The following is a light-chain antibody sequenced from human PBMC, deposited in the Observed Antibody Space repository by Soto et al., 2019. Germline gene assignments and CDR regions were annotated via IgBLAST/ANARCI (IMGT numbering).Light chain of an antibody. Sequence: AIQLTQSPSSLSASVGDRVTITCRASQGISSALAWYQQKPGKAPKLLIYDASCLESGVPSRFSGGGSWTDFSLTISSLQPEDFATLYCQQFNSYLSWTFGQGTKVEIK. CDR1: QGISSA. V-gene: IGKV1-13*02. J-gene: IGKJ1*01. CDR3: QQFNSYLSWT. CDR2: DAS.